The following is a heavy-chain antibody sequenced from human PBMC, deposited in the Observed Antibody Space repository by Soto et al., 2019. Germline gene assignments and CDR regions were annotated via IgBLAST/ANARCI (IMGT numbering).Heavy chain of an antibody. Sequence: QVQLQESGPGLVKPSETLSLTCTVSGGSISTYYWSWIRQPPGKGLEWIGYVFYSGITNYNPSLKSRVTRSLAASKNQFSRRLSSVTAADTAVHYCARESREYYFDYWGQGTLVTVSS. J-gene: IGHJ4*02. CDR2: VFYSGIT. CDR1: GGSISTYY. CDR3: ARESREYYFDY. V-gene: IGHV4-59*01.